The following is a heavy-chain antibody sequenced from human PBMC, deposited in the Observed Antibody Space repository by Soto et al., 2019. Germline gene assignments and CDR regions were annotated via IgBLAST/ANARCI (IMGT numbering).Heavy chain of an antibody. CDR2: IYHSGST. V-gene: IGHV4-4*02. CDR3: ARGDQEISAAGTYYYCYMDV. D-gene: IGHD6-13*01. J-gene: IGHJ6*03. CDR1: SGSISTSNW. Sequence: QVQLQESGPGLVKPSGTLSLTCAVSSGSISTSNWWSWVRQPPGKGLEWIGQIYHSGSTNYNPSLRSRVPTSVGKSKNQFSLKLNSVTAADTAVYFCARGDQEISAAGTYYYCYMDVWGKGTAVTVSS.